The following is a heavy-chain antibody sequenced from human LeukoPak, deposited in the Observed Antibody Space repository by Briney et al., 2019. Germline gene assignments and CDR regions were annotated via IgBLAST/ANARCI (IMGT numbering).Heavy chain of an antibody. CDR3: ASGSSTWSTMGLYFDH. CDR2: IKHDGSEK. D-gene: IGHD6-13*01. V-gene: IGHV3-7*01. J-gene: IGHJ4*02. Sequence: PGGSLRLSCEGSGFTFSTYYMSWVRQAPGKGLEGVANIKHDGSEKSYVDSVKGRFTVSRDNAKNSVFLQMNSLRADESAVYYCASGSSTWSTMGLYFDHWGQGALVTVSS. CDR1: GFTFSTYY.